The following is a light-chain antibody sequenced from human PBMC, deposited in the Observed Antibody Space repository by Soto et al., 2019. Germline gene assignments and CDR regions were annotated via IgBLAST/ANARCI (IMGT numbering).Light chain of an antibody. CDR1: QNTRSY. V-gene: IGKV1-39*01. Sequence: DIQMTQSPSSLSASVGDRVTITCRASQNTRSYLNWYQQKPGKAPQLLIYATSSLQTGVPSRFSASGSGTDFRLVISDLQPEDSATYYCQQGYTSRWTSGRGTKVEI. CDR3: QQGYTSRWT. CDR2: ATS. J-gene: IGKJ1*01.